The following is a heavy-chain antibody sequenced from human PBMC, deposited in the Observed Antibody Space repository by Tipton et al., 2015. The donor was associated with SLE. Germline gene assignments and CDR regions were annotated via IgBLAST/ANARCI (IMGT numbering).Heavy chain of an antibody. CDR3: ARDEYRYDTTGYHLLGHFDF. CDR2: IYYSGST. V-gene: IGHV4-59*12. J-gene: IGHJ4*02. CDR1: GGSISSYY. D-gene: IGHD3-22*01. Sequence: LRLSCTVSGGSISSYYWSWIRQPPGKGLEWIGYIYYSGSTNYNPSLKSRVTISVDTSKNQFSLNLSSVTAADTAVYYCARDEYRYDTTGYHLLGHFDFWGQGTLVTVSS.